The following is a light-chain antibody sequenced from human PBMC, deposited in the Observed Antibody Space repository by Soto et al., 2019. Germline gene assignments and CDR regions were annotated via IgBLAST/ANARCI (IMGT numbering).Light chain of an antibody. CDR3: QQRSNWFLT. Sequence: EIVLTQSPATLSLSPGERATLSCRASQSVSSYLAWYQQRPGQAPRLLIYAASQRATGIPARFSGSGSGTDFTLTISSLEPEDFAVYYCQQRSNWFLTFGGGIKVDIK. V-gene: IGKV3-11*01. CDR2: AAS. J-gene: IGKJ4*01. CDR1: QSVSSY.